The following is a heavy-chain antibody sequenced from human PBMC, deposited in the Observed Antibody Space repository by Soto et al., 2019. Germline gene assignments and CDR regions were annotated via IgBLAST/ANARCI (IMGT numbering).Heavy chain of an antibody. D-gene: IGHD3-16*01. V-gene: IGHV1-8*01. CDR3: ARMATFGSLNWFDP. CDR1: GYIFTNND. Sequence: GASVNVSCKASGYIFTNNDVSWVRQATGQGLEWMGWVNPGSGDTGYAQKFQGRVTMTRDISTATAYMELSSLRSDDTAIYYCARMATFGSLNWFDPWGQGTLVTVS. J-gene: IGHJ5*02. CDR2: VNPGSGDT.